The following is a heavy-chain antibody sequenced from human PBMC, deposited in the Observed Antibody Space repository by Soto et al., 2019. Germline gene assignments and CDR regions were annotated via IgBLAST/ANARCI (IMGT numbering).Heavy chain of an antibody. CDR2: IIPILGIA. Sequence: QVQLVQSGAEVKKPGSSVKVSCKASGGTFSSYTISWVRQAPGQGLEWMGRIIPILGIANYAQKFQGRVTITADKSTSTAYMELSSLRSEDKAVYYYARNDRGSSGYQKTNWYFDLWGRGTLVTVSS. D-gene: IGHD3-22*01. CDR3: ARNDRGSSGYQKTNWYFDL. V-gene: IGHV1-69*02. CDR1: GGTFSSYT. J-gene: IGHJ2*01.